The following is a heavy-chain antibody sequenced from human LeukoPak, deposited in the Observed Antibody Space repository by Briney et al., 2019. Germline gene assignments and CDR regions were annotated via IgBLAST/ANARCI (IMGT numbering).Heavy chain of an antibody. CDR3: ASTIVGATTPFYY. V-gene: IGHV4-38-2*01. CDR2: IYYSGST. D-gene: IGHD1-26*01. J-gene: IGHJ4*02. CDR1: GYSISSGYY. Sequence: ASETLSLTCAVSGYSISSGYYWGWIRQPPGKGLEWIGSIYYSGSTYYNPSLKSRVTISVDTSKNQFSLKLSSVTAADTAVYYCASTIVGATTPFYYWGQGTLVTVSS.